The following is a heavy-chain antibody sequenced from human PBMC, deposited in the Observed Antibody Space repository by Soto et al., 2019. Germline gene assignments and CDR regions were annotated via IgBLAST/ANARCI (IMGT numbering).Heavy chain of an antibody. CDR2: IYYGGTT. Sequence: SETLSLTCTVSGASITSGSYYWSWIRQHPGKGLEYIGYIYYGGTTDYNPSLKSRVSISVDTSKNQFSLKMNSVSASDTAVYYCARWGDCSGGSCYLGFDFWGQGIMVTVSS. J-gene: IGHJ4*02. D-gene: IGHD2-15*01. CDR1: GASITSGSYY. V-gene: IGHV4-31*03. CDR3: ARWGDCSGGSCYLGFDF.